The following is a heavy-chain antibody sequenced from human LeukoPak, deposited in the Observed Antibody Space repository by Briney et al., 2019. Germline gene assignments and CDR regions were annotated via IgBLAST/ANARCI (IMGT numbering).Heavy chain of an antibody. V-gene: IGHV1-69*05. J-gene: IGHJ5*02. CDR1: GGTVSTYA. CDR3: ARADIAAAGSNWFDP. Sequence: GSSVKVSCNASGGTVSTYAISWVRQAPGQGLEGMGGIIPIFGPAKYAEKLQGRVTITTDESTRTANMELSSLRSEDTAVYYCARADIAAAGSNWFDPWGQGTLVTVSS. CDR2: IIPIFGPA. D-gene: IGHD6-13*01.